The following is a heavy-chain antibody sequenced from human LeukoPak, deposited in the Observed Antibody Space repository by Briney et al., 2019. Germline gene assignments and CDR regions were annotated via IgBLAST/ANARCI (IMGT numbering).Heavy chain of an antibody. J-gene: IGHJ4*02. CDR2: IYYSGST. D-gene: IGHD1-7*01. V-gene: IGHV4-39*01. CDR1: GGSLSSSSYY. CDR3: ARQGLSITGTTHFDY. Sequence: SETLSLTCTVSGGSLSSSSYYWGWIRQPPGKGLEWIGSIYYSGSTYYNPSLKSRVTISVDTSKNQFSLKLSSVTAADTAVYYCARQGLSITGTTHFDYWGQGTLVTVSS.